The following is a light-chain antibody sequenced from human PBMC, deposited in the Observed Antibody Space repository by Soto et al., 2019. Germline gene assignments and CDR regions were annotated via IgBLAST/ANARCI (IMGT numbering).Light chain of an antibody. V-gene: IGKV1-9*01. CDR3: QHLNGYPRT. CDR2: AAS. CDR1: RAITTY. Sequence: DIQLTQSPSFLSASVGDRVTITCRASRAITTYLAWYQQKAGKAPKLLIYAASTLQSGVPSRFSGSGSGTEFTLTISSLQPEDFATYYCQHLNGYPRTFGQGTKVDIK. J-gene: IGKJ1*01.